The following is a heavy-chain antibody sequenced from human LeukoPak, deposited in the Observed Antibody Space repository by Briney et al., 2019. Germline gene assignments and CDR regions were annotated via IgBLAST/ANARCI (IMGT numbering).Heavy chain of an antibody. CDR1: GGSLSGYY. Sequence: SETQSLTCAVYGGSLSGYYWSWIRQPPGKGLEWIGEINHSGSTNYNPSLKSRVTISVDTSKNQFSLKLSSVTAAAMAVYYCARGGYCTNGVCSLVRYYYYNYYMDVWGKGTTVTVSS. D-gene: IGHD2-8*01. J-gene: IGHJ6*03. CDR2: INHSGST. V-gene: IGHV4-34*01. CDR3: ARGGYCTNGVCSLVRYYYYNYYMDV.